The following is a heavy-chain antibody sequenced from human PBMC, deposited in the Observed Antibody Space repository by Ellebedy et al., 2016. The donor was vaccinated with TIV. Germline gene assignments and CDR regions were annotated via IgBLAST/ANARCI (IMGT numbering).Heavy chain of an antibody. CDR2: IYYSGST. CDR1: GGSIASYQ. V-gene: IGHV4-59*01. D-gene: IGHD5-18*01. CDR3: ARDSRGGYSYGLDY. Sequence: GSLRLSXTVSGGSIASYQWSWIRQPPGKGLEWIGHIYYSGSTNYNPSLKSRVTMSVDTSKNQFSLNLTSVTAADTAVYYCARDSRGGYSYGLDYWGQGTLVTVSS. J-gene: IGHJ4*02.